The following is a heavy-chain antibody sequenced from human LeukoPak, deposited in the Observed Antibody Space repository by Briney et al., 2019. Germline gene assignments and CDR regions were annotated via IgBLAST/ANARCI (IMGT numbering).Heavy chain of an antibody. CDR3: ASLYYYDSSGYPYYFDY. CDR2: ISAYNGNT. D-gene: IGHD3-22*01. J-gene: IGHJ4*02. Sequence: ASVKVSCKASGYTFISYGISWVRQAPGQGLEWMGWISAYNGNTNYAQKLQGRVTMTTDTSTSTAYMELRSLRSDDTAVYYCASLYYYDSSGYPYYFDYWGQGTLVAVSS. CDR1: GYTFISYG. V-gene: IGHV1-18*01.